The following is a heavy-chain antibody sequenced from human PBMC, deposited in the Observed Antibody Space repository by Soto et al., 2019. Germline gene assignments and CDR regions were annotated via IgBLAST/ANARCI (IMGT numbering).Heavy chain of an antibody. CDR1: GYTFTSYY. D-gene: IGHD1-26*01. CDR3: ARVRGYSGSYFYYYYGMDV. Sequence: GASVKVSCKASGYTFTSYYMHWVRQAPGQGLEWMGIINPSGGSTSYAQKFQGRVTMTRDTSTSTVYMELSSLRSEDTAVYYCARVRGYSGSYFYYYYGMDVWGQGTTVTVSS. CDR2: INPSGGST. V-gene: IGHV1-46*01. J-gene: IGHJ6*02.